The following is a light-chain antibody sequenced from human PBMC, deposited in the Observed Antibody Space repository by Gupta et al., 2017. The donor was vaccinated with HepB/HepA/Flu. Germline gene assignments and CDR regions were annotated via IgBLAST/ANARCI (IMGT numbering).Light chain of an antibody. CDR1: TSNIGADYD. J-gene: IGLJ2*01. CDR2: GNT. Sequence: QSVLPQPPSVSGAPGQTVTTSCPGSTSNIGADYDVHWYQQLPGTAPKLLIYGNTNRPSGVPDRFSASKSGTSASLAITGLQAEDEADYYCQSYDSSLSGVVFGGGTKLTV. CDR3: QSYDSSLSGVV. V-gene: IGLV1-40*01.